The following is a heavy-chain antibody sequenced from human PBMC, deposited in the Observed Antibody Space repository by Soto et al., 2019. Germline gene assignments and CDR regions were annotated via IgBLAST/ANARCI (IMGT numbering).Heavy chain of an antibody. J-gene: IGHJ4*02. CDR1: GFTFSNYK. V-gene: IGHV3-21*01. D-gene: IGHD5-18*01. Sequence: PGGSLRLSCAVFGFTFSNYKMSWVRQAPGKGLEWVSSVSSTSGYIYYGDSVKGRFTISRDNAKNSLYLQMNSLRAEDTAVYYCARANVDTSVVNEYYFDDWGQGTLVTVS. CDR3: ARANVDTSVVNEYYFDD. CDR2: VSSTSGYI.